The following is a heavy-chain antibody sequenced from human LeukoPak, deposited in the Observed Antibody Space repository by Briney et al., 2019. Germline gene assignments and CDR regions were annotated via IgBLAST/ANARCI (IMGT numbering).Heavy chain of an antibody. Sequence: GGSLRLSCAVTGFTFATYAMSCVRQAPGKGLEWVSYISSSGSTTHYADSVKGRFTISRDNAKKSLYLQMNSLRAEDTAVYYCARDNYDSSGYYFDWGQGTLVTVSS. D-gene: IGHD3-22*01. J-gene: IGHJ4*02. V-gene: IGHV3-48*04. CDR1: GFTFATYA. CDR3: ARDNYDSSGYYFD. CDR2: ISSSGSTT.